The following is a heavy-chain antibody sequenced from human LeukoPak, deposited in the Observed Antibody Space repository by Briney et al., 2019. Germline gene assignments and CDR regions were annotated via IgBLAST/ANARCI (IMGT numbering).Heavy chain of an antibody. D-gene: IGHD6-6*01. CDR2: IYHSGST. V-gene: IGHV4-30-2*01. CDR1: GGSISSSSYY. J-gene: IGHJ4*02. Sequence: SETLSLTCTVSGGSISSSSYYWGWIRQPPGKGLEWIGYIYHSGSTYYNPSLKSRVTISVDRSKNQFSLKLSSVTAADTAVYYCARMYSSSSGGYWGQGTLVTVSS. CDR3: ARMYSSSSGGY.